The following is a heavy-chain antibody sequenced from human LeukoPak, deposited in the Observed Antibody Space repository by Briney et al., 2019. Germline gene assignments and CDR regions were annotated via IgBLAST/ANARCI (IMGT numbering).Heavy chain of an antibody. D-gene: IGHD3-10*01. Sequence: GGSLRLSCAASGFTFSSYSMNWVRQAPGKGLEWVSSISSSSSYIYYADSVKGRFTISRDNAKNSLYLQMNSLRAEDTAVYYCASTDITMVRGVIMDYYYYMDVWGKGTTVTISS. J-gene: IGHJ6*03. CDR1: GFTFSSYS. V-gene: IGHV3-21*01. CDR2: ISSSSSYI. CDR3: ASTDITMVRGVIMDYYYYMDV.